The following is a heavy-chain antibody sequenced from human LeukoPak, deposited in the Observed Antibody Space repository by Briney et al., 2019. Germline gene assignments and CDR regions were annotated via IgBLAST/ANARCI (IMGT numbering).Heavy chain of an antibody. D-gene: IGHD3-10*01. CDR2: INPNSGGT. CDR3: ARVLSRTYYYGSGSPNSSY. Sequence: ASVKVSCKASGYTFTGYYMHWVRLAPGQGLEWMGRINPNSGGTNYAQKFQGRVTMTRDTSISTAYMELSRLRSDDTAVYYCARVLSRTYYYGSGSPNSSYWGQGTLVTVSS. V-gene: IGHV1-2*06. CDR1: GYTFTGYY. J-gene: IGHJ4*02.